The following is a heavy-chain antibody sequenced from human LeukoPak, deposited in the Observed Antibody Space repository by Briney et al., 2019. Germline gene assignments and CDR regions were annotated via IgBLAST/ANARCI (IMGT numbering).Heavy chain of an antibody. V-gene: IGHV1-18*01. D-gene: IGHD2-21*02. J-gene: IGHJ3*02. CDR2: ISAYNGYT. CDR3: ARDYCGGDCYSSSDAFDI. CDR1: CYTFTSHG. Sequence: ASVNVSCKASCYTFTSHGISWVRQAPGQGLEWMGWISAYNGYTNYAQKLQGRVTMTTDTSTSTAYMELRSLRSDDTAVYYCARDYCGGDCYSSSDAFDIWGQGTMVTVSS.